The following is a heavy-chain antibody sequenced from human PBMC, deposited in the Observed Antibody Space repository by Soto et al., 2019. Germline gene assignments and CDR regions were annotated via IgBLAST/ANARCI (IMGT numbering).Heavy chain of an antibody. CDR3: ARLAYSGYLLT. J-gene: IGHJ1*01. D-gene: IGHD1-26*01. V-gene: IGHV4-39*02. CDR2: IYYSGAT. CDR1: GDSISTSSYY. Sequence: PSETLSLTCYVSGDSISTSSYYWGWMRQPPGKGLERIASIYYSGATYYNPSLQSRVTISVDTSNNRFSLTLSSLTAADTAVYFGARLAYSGYLLTRGQGSLVTVSS.